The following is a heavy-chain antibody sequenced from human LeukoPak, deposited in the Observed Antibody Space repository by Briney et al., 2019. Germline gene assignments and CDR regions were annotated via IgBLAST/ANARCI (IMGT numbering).Heavy chain of an antibody. Sequence: SETLSLTCTVSGGSISSGGYYWSWIRQHPGKGLEWIGYIYYSGSTYYNPSLKSRVTISVDTSKNQFSLKLSSVTAADTAVYYCARGSSSGYPFDYWGQGTLVTDSS. CDR3: ARGSSSGYPFDY. CDR1: GGSISSGGYY. J-gene: IGHJ4*02. CDR2: IYYSGST. D-gene: IGHD3-22*01. V-gene: IGHV4-31*03.